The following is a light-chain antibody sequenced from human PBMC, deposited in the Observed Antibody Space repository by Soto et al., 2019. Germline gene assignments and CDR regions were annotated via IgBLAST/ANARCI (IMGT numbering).Light chain of an antibody. CDR2: GDT. V-gene: IGLV1-40*01. CDR3: QSYDSSLSVHVV. J-gene: IGLJ2*01. Sequence: QSVLTQPPSVSGAPGQRVTISCTGSSSNIGAGYDVHWYQHLPGTGPKLLIYGDTNRPSGVPDRFSGSKSGTSASLAITGLQSEDEADYYCQSYDSSLSVHVVFGGGTKLTVL. CDR1: SSNIGAGYD.